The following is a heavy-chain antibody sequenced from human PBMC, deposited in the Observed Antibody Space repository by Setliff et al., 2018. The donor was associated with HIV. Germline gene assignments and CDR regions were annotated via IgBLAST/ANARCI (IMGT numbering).Heavy chain of an antibody. J-gene: IGHJ4*03. CDR2: MSGSTGDT. CDR3: AKGSKGWGWASSGYFPFDY. CDR1: GFTFYSYA. D-gene: IGHD3-22*01. V-gene: IGHV3-23*01. Sequence: PGGSLRLSCAASGFTFYSYAMSWVRQAPGKGLEWVATMSGSTGDTYYADSVKGRFTISRDNSKNTLSLQMNSLGAEDTAIYYCAKGSKGWGWASSGYFPFDYWGQGTVVTVSS.